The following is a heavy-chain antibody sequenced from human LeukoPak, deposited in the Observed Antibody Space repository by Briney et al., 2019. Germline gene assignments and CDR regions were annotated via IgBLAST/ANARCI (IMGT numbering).Heavy chain of an antibody. CDR2: ISGSSSPI. D-gene: IGHD5-18*01. Sequence: GGSLRLSCAASGFTFSSYSMTWVRQAPGKGLEWVSYISGSSSPIYYADSVKGRFTISRDNAKNSLYLQMNSLRVEDTAVYYCVRADAKKTAMVDYWGRGTLVAVSS. J-gene: IGHJ4*02. CDR3: VRADAKKTAMVDY. CDR1: GFTFSSYS. V-gene: IGHV3-21*01.